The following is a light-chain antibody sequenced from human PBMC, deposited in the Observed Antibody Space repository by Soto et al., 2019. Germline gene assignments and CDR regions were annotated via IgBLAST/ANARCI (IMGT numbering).Light chain of an antibody. V-gene: IGLV2-8*01. CDR1: SSDVGAYNS. J-gene: IGLJ1*01. Sequence: QSALTQPPSASGSPGQSVTISCTGTSSDVGAYNSVSWYQQHPGKAPKLMIYQVTKRPSGVPDRFSASKSGNTASLTVSGLQAEDDADYYCSSYAGNSFYVFGTGTKLTVL. CDR3: SSYAGNSFYV. CDR2: QVT.